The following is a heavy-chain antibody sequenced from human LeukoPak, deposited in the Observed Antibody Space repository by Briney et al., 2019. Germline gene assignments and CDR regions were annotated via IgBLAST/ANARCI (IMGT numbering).Heavy chain of an antibody. V-gene: IGHV1-69*06. Sequence: SVKVSCKASGGTFSSYTISWVRQAPGQGLEWMGGIIPLFGTPDYAQKFQDRLTITADKSTSTAYMELSSLRSEDTAVYYCARIRLVMVRGVRDNWFDPWGQGTLVTVSS. D-gene: IGHD3-10*01. CDR1: GGTFSSYT. CDR3: ARIRLVMVRGVRDNWFDP. J-gene: IGHJ5*02. CDR2: IIPLFGTP.